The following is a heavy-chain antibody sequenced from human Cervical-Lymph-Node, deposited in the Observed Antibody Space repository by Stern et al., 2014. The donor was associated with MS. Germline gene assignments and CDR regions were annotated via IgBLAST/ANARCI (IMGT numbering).Heavy chain of an antibody. CDR1: GDTFSSYA. Sequence: MQLEESGSEVKKPGSSVKVSCKPSGDTFSSYALSWVRQAPGQGLEWVGGLIPFFGATRYGQKFQGRVTITPEESTGTAFMELTNLTSDDTAVYYCALRRSYYVYWGQGTLITVSS. CDR3: ALRRSYYVY. D-gene: IGHD4-11*01. CDR2: LIPFFGAT. V-gene: IGHV1-69*01. J-gene: IGHJ4*02.